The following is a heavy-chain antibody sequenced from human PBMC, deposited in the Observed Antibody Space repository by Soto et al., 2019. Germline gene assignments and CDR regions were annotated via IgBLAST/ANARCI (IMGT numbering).Heavy chain of an antibody. Sequence: QVQLVQSGAEVKKPGASVKVSCKASGYTFTSYDINWVRQATGQGLEWMGWMNPNSGNTGYAQKFQGRVSMTRNTSIRTAYMELSSLRAEDTAVYYCAIDKTLYGMDVWGQGTTVTVSS. CDR1: GYTFTSYD. CDR2: MNPNSGNT. J-gene: IGHJ6*02. CDR3: AIDKTLYGMDV. V-gene: IGHV1-8*01.